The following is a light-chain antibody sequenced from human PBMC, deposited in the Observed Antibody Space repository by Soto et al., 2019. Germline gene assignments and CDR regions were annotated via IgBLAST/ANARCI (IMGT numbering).Light chain of an antibody. J-gene: IGKJ1*01. CDR1: QSIDTW. CDR2: KVS. CDR3: LPYDSLPWT. Sequence: ASGESVDISSRRASQSIDTWLAWYQQKPGEVPKVLIYKVSNLQRGVPSRFSCCGSGTEFALAISSRQSYDFATQYCLPYDSLPWTCCQGTKVDIK. V-gene: IGKV1-5*03.